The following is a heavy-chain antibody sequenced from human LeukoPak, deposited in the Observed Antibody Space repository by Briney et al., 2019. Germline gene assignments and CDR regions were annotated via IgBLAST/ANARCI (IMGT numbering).Heavy chain of an antibody. D-gene: IGHD1/OR15-1a*01. CDR1: GYTFTVYY. J-gene: IGHJ4*02. Sequence: GASVKVSCKASGYTFTVYYMLWVRDAPGQGREWMGWIHPNSGGTNYAQKFRGRDTMTRDTPISTAYMGLSRLRSDDTPVYYCARALNTWSDFDDWGQGTLVSVSS. CDR2: IHPNSGGT. CDR3: ARALNTWSDFDD. V-gene: IGHV1-2*02.